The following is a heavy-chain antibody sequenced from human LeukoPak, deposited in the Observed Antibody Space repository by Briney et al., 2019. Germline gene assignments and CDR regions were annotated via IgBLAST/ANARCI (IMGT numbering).Heavy chain of an antibody. Sequence: SETLSLTCAVYGGSFSGYYWSWIRQPPGKGLEWIGEINHSGSTNYNPSLKSRVTISVDTSKNQFSLKLSSVTAADTAVYYCARRPEFHILVVVAARQYNWFDPWGQGTLVTVSS. J-gene: IGHJ5*02. D-gene: IGHD2-15*01. CDR2: INHSGST. CDR3: ARRPEFHILVVVAARQYNWFDP. CDR1: GGSFSGYY. V-gene: IGHV4-34*01.